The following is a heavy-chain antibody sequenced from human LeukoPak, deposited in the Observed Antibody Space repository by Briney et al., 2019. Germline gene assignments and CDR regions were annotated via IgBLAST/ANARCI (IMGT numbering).Heavy chain of an antibody. D-gene: IGHD3-10*01. CDR2: LSDGGSIT. V-gene: IGHV3-23*01. CDR1: GFTFSDYA. Sequence: GGTLRLSCAASGFTFSDYAMSWVRQAPGKGLEWVSTLSDGGSITYYADSVKGRFTISRDNSKNTLFLQMNSLRAEDTAVYYCAKSRGSGSSMARGVNFDCWGQGTLVTVSS. J-gene: IGHJ4*02. CDR3: AKSRGSGSSMARGVNFDC.